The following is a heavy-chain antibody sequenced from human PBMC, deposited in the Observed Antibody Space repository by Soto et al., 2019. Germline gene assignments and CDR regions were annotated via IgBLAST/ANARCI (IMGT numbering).Heavy chain of an antibody. V-gene: IGHV3-74*01. J-gene: IGHJ4*02. D-gene: IGHD1-26*01. Sequence: EVQLVESGGGLVQPGGTLRLSCAASGFTFSSYWMHWVRQAPGKGLVWVSRINSDGSSTSYADSVKGRFTISRDNAKNTQYLQMNSMRAVDTAVYYCERICVSSGGYCYFDCWGQGTLVTVSS. CDR2: INSDGSST. CDR1: GFTFSSYW. CDR3: ERICVSSGGYCYFDC.